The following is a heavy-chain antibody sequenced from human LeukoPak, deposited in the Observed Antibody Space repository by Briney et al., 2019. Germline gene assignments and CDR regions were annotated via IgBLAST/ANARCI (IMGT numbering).Heavy chain of an antibody. D-gene: IGHD3-22*01. Sequence: GGSLRLSCAASGFTFSSYAMHWVRQAPGKGLEWVAVISYDGSNKYYADSVKGRFTISRDNSKNTLCLQMNSLRAEDTAVYYCARDLRANYYDSSGYLDYWGQGTLVTVSS. CDR2: ISYDGSNK. J-gene: IGHJ4*02. CDR3: ARDLRANYYDSSGYLDY. V-gene: IGHV3-30-3*01. CDR1: GFTFSSYA.